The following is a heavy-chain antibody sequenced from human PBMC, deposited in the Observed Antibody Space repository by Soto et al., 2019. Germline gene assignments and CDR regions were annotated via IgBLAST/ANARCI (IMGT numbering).Heavy chain of an antibody. D-gene: IGHD3-22*01. V-gene: IGHV1-2*04. CDR1: GYTFTGYY. J-gene: IGHJ4*02. CDR3: ARGGYFDSSNYLAY. CDR2: INPNSGGT. Sequence: GXSVKGSCKASGYTFTGYYMHWGRQAPGQGLEWMGWINPNSGGTNYAQKFQGWVTMTRDTSISTAYMELSRLRSEDTAVYYCARGGYFDSSNYLAYWGLGTLVTVS.